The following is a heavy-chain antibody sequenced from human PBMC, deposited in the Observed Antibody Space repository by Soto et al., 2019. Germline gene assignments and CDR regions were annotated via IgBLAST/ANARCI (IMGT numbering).Heavy chain of an antibody. CDR3: ARGYSSSWYYWFDP. CDR2: ISAYNGNT. V-gene: IGHV1-18*01. CDR1: GYTFTSYG. J-gene: IGHJ5*02. D-gene: IGHD6-13*01. Sequence: VASVKVSCKASGYTFTSYGISWVRQAPGQGLEWMGWISAYNGNTNYAQKLQGRVTMTTDTSTSTAYMELRSLRSDDTAVYYCARGYSSSWYYWFDPWGQGTLVTVSS.